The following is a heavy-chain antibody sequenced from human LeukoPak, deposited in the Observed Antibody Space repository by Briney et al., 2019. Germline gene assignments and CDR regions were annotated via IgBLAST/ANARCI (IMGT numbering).Heavy chain of an antibody. CDR2: INPNTGGT. J-gene: IGHJ5*02. D-gene: IGHD3-10*01. CDR1: GYTFTAFY. CDR3: ARDRSRGSGQFDP. V-gene: IGHV1-2*02. Sequence: ASVTVSCKASGYTFTAFYIHWLRQAPGQGLEWMAWINPNTGGTNYAQVFQGRVTLTRDTSISTVYMEVTRLKFDDTAIYYCARDRSRGSGQFDPWGQGTLVTVSS.